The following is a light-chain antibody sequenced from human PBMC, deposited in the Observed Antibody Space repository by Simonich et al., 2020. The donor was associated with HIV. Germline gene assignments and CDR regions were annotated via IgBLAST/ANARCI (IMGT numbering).Light chain of an antibody. CDR2: DAS. CDR3: QQYDILPYT. V-gene: IGKV1-33*01. J-gene: IGKJ2*01. CDR1: KYIDNY. Sequence: DIQMTQSPSSLSASVGNRVTIPCQASKYIDNYLNWYQQKPGKAPKLLIYDASSLETGVPSRFSGSGSGTYFTFTISSLQPEDIATYYCQQYDILPYTFGQGTKLEIK.